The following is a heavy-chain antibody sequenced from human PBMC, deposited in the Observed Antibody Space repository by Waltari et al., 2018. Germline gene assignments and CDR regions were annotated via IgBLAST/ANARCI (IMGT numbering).Heavy chain of an antibody. CDR1: GFTFSSFW. CDR3: ARLYNTGWYGIDY. CDR2: IKQDGSEK. V-gene: IGHV3-7*01. Sequence: EVQLVESGGGLVQPGGSLRLSCAASGFTFSSFWRSWVRQAPGKGLEWVANIKQDGSEKYSVDSVKGRFTISRDNAKNSLSLQMNSLRAEDTAVYFCARLYNTGWYGIDYWGQGTLVTVSS. D-gene: IGHD6-19*01. J-gene: IGHJ4*02.